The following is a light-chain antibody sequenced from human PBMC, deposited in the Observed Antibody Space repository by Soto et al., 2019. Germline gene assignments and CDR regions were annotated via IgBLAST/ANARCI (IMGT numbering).Light chain of an antibody. J-gene: IGKJ2*01. CDR1: QSISNN. CDR3: QHYHSFPHT. V-gene: IGKV3-15*01. Sequence: EIVVTQSPATLSLSPGESATLSCRASQSISNNLAWYQQKPGQAPRLLIYAASTRATGIPARFSGSGSGTEFTLTISSLQPDDFASYYCQHYHSFPHTFGQGAKLEIK. CDR2: AAS.